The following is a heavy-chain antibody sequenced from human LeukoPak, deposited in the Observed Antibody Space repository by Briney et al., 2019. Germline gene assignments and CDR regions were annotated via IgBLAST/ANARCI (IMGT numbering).Heavy chain of an antibody. CDR1: GYTFTHQW. Sequence: NLGESLMISCEASGYTFTHQWIGWVRQLPGTGLEWVGIIYPRDSDTIYSPSFQGHVTISADTSINTAYLEWRSLEASDTAMYYCARHSDVVGAIWGQGTQVTVSS. CDR2: IYPRDSDT. V-gene: IGHV5-51*01. CDR3: ARHSDVVGAI. D-gene: IGHD3-16*01. J-gene: IGHJ4*02.